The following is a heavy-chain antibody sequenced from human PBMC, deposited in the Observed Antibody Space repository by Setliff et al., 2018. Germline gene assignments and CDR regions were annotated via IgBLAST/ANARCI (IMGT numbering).Heavy chain of an antibody. D-gene: IGHD3-3*01. CDR3: ARDTEGRYNFWSGYYEDYYYYGMDV. CDR1: GYSISSGHY. V-gene: IGHV4-38-2*02. J-gene: IGHJ6*02. Sequence: LSLTCTVSGYSISSGHYWGWIRQPPRKGLDWIGSIFHTGAAYYNPSLESRFTISVDTSKNQFSLKLNSVTAADTAVYYCARDTEGRYNFWSGYYEDYYYYGMDVWGQGTTVTVSS. CDR2: IFHTGAA.